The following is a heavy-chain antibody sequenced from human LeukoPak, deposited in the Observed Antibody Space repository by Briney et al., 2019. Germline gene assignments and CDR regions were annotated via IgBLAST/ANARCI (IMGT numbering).Heavy chain of an antibody. D-gene: IGHD2-15*01. V-gene: IGHV1-69*02. CDR1: GGTFSSYT. CDR2: IIPILGIA. Sequence: VASVKVSCKASGGTFSSYTISWVRQAPGQGLEWMGRIIPILGIANYAQKFQGRVTITADKSTSTAYMELSSLRSEDTAVYYCATARILYPYYFDYWGQGTLVTVSS. CDR3: ATARILYPYYFDY. J-gene: IGHJ4*02.